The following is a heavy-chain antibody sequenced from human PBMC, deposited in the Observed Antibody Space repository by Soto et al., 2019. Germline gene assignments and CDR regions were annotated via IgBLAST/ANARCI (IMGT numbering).Heavy chain of an antibody. Sequence: PGGSLRLCCAGSGFPFNTFGINWVRQAAEKGLEWVSYISSNSRTIYYADSVQGRFTISRDNAQNSLYLQMNSLRSEDTAVYYCARVRSSTTSVYYYYMDLWGKGTTVTVSS. D-gene: IGHD2-2*01. J-gene: IGHJ6*03. CDR3: ARVRSSTTSVYYYYMDL. CDR2: ISSNSRTI. CDR1: GFPFNTFG. V-gene: IGHV3-48*01.